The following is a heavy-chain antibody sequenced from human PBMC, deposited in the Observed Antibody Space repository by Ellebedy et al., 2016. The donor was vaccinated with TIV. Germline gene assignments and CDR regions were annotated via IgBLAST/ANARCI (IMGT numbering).Heavy chain of an antibody. CDR3: ARTRYLGIAAGMNWFDP. J-gene: IGHJ5*02. D-gene: IGHD6-13*01. CDR1: GGSISSSNW. V-gene: IGHV4-4*02. CDR2: IYHSGST. Sequence: SETLSLTXAVSGGSISSSNWRSCVRQPPGKGLEWIGEIYHSGSTNYNPSLKSRATISVDKSKNQFSLKLSSVTAADTAVYYCARTRYLGIAAGMNWFDPWGQGTLVTVSS.